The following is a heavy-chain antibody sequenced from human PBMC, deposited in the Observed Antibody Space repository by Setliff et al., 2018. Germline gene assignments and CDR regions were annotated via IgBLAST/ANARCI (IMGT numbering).Heavy chain of an antibody. CDR1: GFGFSDAW. D-gene: IGHD2-15*01. J-gene: IGHJ4*02. CDR2: IKSKAYGGTA. Sequence: GGSLRLSCVGSGFGFSDAWMTWVRQAPGKGLEWVGHIKSKAYGGTADYATAVKGRFSISRDDSKDAVFLQMNSLKTEDTGTYYCSTGSDGWWGQGTLVTVSS. V-gene: IGHV3-15*01. CDR3: STGSDGW.